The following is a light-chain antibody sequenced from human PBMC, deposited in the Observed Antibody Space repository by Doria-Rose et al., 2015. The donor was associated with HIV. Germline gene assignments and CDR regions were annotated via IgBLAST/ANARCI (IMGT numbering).Light chain of an antibody. Sequence: SVPAAPGQKVTISCSGSNSNIGSNYVSWYQQFPGTAPKLLIYDNNKRPSGIPDRFSGSKSGTSATLGITGLQTGDEADYYCGTWDNSLNGWVFGGGTKLTVL. CDR3: GTWDNSLNGWV. V-gene: IGLV1-51*01. CDR2: DNN. CDR1: NSNIGSNY. J-gene: IGLJ3*02.